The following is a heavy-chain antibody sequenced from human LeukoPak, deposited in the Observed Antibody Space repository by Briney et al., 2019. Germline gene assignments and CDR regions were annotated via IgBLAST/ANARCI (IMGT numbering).Heavy chain of an antibody. V-gene: IGHV1-69*05. J-gene: IGHJ6*03. CDR2: IIPIFGTA. Sequence: SVKVSCKASGGTFSSYAISWVPQAPGQGLEWMGRIIPIFGTANYAQKFQGRVTITTDESTSTAYMELSSLRSEDTAVYYCARDTAMVRSRYMDVWGKGTTVTVSS. CDR3: ARDTAMVRSRYMDV. D-gene: IGHD5-18*01. CDR1: GGTFSSYA.